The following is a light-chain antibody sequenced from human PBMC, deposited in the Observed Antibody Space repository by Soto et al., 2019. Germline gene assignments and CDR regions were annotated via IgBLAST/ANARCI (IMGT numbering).Light chain of an antibody. Sequence: DIQMTQSPSPLSASVGDRVTITCRSSQSISSYVNWYQQKPGIAPRLLIFAASNLQTGVPSRFSGSGSGTEFTLTISSLQPDDFATYYCHQYNSYSFGQGTKVDIK. V-gene: IGKV1-39*01. J-gene: IGKJ1*01. CDR3: HQYNSYS. CDR2: AAS. CDR1: QSISSY.